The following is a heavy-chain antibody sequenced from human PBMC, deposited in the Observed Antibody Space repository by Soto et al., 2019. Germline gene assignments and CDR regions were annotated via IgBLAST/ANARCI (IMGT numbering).Heavy chain of an antibody. CDR3: AKDCMVRGVREEYFDY. D-gene: IGHD3-10*01. CDR1: GFTFSSYA. J-gene: IGHJ4*02. Sequence: PGGSLRLSCAASGFTFSSYAMSWVRQAPGKGLEWVSAISGSGGSTYYADSVKGRFTISRDNSKNTLYLQMNSLRAEDTAVYYCAKDCMVRGVREEYFDYWGQGTLVTVSS. V-gene: IGHV3-23*01. CDR2: ISGSGGST.